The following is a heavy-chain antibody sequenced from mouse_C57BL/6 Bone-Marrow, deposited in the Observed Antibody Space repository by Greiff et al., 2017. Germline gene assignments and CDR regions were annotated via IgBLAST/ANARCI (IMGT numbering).Heavy chain of an antibody. V-gene: IGHV3-6*01. CDR2: ISYDGSN. CDR3: ARGGYGSSYWDY. J-gene: IGHJ2*01. Sequence: EVQRVESGPGLVKPSQSLSLTCSVTGYSITSGYYWNWIRQFPGNKLEWMGYISYDGSNNYNPSLKNRISITRDTSKNQFFLKLNSVTTEDTATYYCARGGYGSSYWDYWGQGTTLTVSS. CDR1: GYSITSGYY. D-gene: IGHD1-1*01.